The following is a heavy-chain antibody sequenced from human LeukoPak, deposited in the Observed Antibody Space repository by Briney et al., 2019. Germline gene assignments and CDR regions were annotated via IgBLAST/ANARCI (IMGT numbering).Heavy chain of an antibody. CDR1: GFTVSSNY. J-gene: IGHJ4*02. Sequence: GGSLRLSCAASGFTVSSNYMNWVRQAPGKGLEWVSVIYSGGSTFYADSVKGRFTISRDNSKNTLYLQMNSLRAEDTAVYYCARGPTTYYDFWNGQIPVYYFDYWGQGTLVTVSS. CDR2: IYSGGST. D-gene: IGHD3-3*01. CDR3: ARGPTTYYDFWNGQIPVYYFDY. V-gene: IGHV3-66*01.